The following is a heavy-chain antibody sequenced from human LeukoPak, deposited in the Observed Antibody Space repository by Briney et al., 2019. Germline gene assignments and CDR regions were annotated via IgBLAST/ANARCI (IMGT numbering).Heavy chain of an antibody. J-gene: IGHJ6*03. CDR2: TYYRSKWYN. CDR1: GDSVPSNSAA. V-gene: IGHV6-1*01. Sequence: SQTLSLTCAISGDSVPSNSAAWNWIRQSPSRGLEWLGRTYYRSKWYNDYAVSVKSRITINPDTSKNQFSLQLNSVTPEDTAVYYCARAMVPAAMLYYYYMDVWGKGTTVTVSS. CDR3: ARAMVPAAMLYYYYMDV. D-gene: IGHD2-2*01.